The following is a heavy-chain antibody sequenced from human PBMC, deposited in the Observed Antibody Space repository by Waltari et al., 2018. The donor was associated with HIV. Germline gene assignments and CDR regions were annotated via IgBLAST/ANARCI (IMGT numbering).Heavy chain of an antibody. CDR1: DFHCSRYA. CDR2: ITYNGAKE. CDR3: AGGYYYSLLTGYLYPFDY. V-gene: IGHV3-30-3*01. D-gene: IGHD3-9*01. Sequence: QVHLLGSRSAGVNPGRSLRFYCLGFDFHCSRYATHMVRQAPGKGLEWVAAITYNGAKEYYADSVRGRFTISRDNSKTTLYLQMNSLRAEDTAVYYCAGGYYYSLLTGYLYPFDYWGQGTLVTVSS. J-gene: IGHJ4*02.